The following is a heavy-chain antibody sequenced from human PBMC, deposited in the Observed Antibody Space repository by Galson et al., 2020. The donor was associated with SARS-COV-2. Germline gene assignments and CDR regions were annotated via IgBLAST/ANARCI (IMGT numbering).Heavy chain of an antibody. V-gene: IGHV3-23*01. CDR3: AKFSRSWGGDALHI. CDR2: ISGSGGST. D-gene: IGHD6-13*01. J-gene: IGHJ3*02. Sequence: ASVKVSCAASGFTFSSYAMIWVRQAPGKGLEWLSAISGSGGSTYSADSVKGRFTISRDNSKNTLYMQMHSLRAEDTALYYCAKFSRSWGGDALHIWGQGTMVSVSS. CDR1: GFTFSSYA.